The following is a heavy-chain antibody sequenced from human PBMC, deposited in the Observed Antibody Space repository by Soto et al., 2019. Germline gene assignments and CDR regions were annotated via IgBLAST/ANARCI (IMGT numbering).Heavy chain of an antibody. D-gene: IGHD2-21*01. V-gene: IGHV1-3*01. Sequence: QVQLVQSGAEVKKPWASVKVFCKASGYTFTDYAIHWVRQAPGQRLELMGCIARGNGNTKYSQNFQGRVTITRDTSATTAYMELSSLRSEDTAVYYCAKGSRMWTPDYWGQGTLVTVSS. CDR1: GYTFTDYA. J-gene: IGHJ4*02. CDR3: AKGSRMWTPDY. CDR2: IARGNGNT.